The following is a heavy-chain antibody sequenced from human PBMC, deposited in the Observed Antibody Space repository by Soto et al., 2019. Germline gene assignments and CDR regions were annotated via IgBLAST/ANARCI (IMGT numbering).Heavy chain of an antibody. D-gene: IGHD3-22*01. J-gene: IGHJ6*02. CDR2: IIPIFGTA. V-gene: IGHV1-69*13. CDR1: GGTFSSYA. CDR3: AKHYDNWDYYCGMDV. Sequence: SVKVSCKASGGTFSSYAISWVRQAPGQGLEWMGGIIPIFGTADYAQKFQGRVTITADESTSTAYMELSSLRSEDTAVYYCAKHYDNWDYYCGMDVWGQGTTVTVS.